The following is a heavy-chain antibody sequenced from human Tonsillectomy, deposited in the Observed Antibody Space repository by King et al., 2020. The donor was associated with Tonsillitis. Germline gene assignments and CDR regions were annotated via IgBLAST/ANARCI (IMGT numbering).Heavy chain of an antibody. J-gene: IGHJ4*02. CDR2: INHSGST. Sequence: VQLQQWGAGLLKPSETLSLTCAVYGGSFSGYYWSWIRQPPGKVLEWIGEINHSGSTNYNPSLKSRVTVSVDTSKNQFSLKLSSVTAADTAVYYCARGHRPGGITMVRGVSHFDYWGQGTLVTVSS. CDR3: ARGHRPGGITMVRGVSHFDY. V-gene: IGHV4-34*01. CDR1: GGSFSGYY. D-gene: IGHD3-10*01.